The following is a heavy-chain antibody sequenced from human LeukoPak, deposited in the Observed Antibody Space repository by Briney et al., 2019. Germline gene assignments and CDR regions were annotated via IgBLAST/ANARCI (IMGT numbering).Heavy chain of an antibody. Sequence: ASVKVSCKASGYTFTSYDINWVRQATGQGLEWMGWMNPNSGNTGYAQKFQGRVTMTRNTSTSTAYMELSSLRSEDTAVYYCARGHRYCSSTSCDYFFDYWGQGTLVTVSS. CDR1: GYTFTSYD. CDR3: ARGHRYCSSTSCDYFFDY. D-gene: IGHD2-2*01. CDR2: MNPNSGNT. V-gene: IGHV1-8*01. J-gene: IGHJ4*02.